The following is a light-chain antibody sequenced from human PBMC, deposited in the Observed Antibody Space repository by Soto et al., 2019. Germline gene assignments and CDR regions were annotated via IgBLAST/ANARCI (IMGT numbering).Light chain of an antibody. Sequence: QSVLTQPASVSGSPGQSITISCTGTSSDVGGYKYVSWYQQHPGKAPKLMIFEVSNRPSGVSNRFSGSKSGNTASLTISGLQAVDEADYYCTSYTSISLYVFGTGTKVTVL. CDR2: EVS. V-gene: IGLV2-14*01. J-gene: IGLJ1*01. CDR3: TSYTSISLYV. CDR1: SSDVGGYKY.